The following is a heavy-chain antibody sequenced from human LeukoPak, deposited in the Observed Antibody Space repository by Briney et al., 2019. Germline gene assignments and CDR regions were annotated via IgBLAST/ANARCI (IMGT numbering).Heavy chain of an antibody. CDR3: ARQRFSEWYFDY. V-gene: IGHV4-59*08. CDR1: GCSISSYY. J-gene: IGHJ4*02. CDR2: IYYRGTT. Sequence: SETLSLTCTVSGCSISSYYRSWIRQPPGKGLEWIGYIYYRGTTNYNPSLKSRVTISVDTSKNQFSLKLSSVTAADSAVYYCARQRFSEWYFDYWGQGTLVTVSS. D-gene: IGHD3-3*01.